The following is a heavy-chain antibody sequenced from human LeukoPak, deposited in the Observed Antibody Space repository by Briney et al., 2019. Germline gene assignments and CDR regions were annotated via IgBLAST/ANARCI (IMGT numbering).Heavy chain of an antibody. J-gene: IGHJ3*02. CDR1: GGSISSGDYY. CDR2: IYYSGST. V-gene: IGHV4-30-4*08. Sequence: SETLSLTCTVSGGSISSGDYYWRWIRQPPGKGLEWIGYIYYSGSTYYNPSLKSRVTISVDTSKNQFSLKLSSVTAADTAVYYCARVGDDYDGASDIWGQGTMVTVSS. CDR3: ARVGDDYDGASDI. D-gene: IGHD4-17*01.